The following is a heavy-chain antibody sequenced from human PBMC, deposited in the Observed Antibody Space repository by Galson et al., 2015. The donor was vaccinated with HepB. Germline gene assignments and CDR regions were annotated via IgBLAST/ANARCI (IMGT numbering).Heavy chain of an antibody. Sequence: SLRLSCAASGFTFTRHWMSWVRQAPGKGPEWVANINEDGSEENYMDSVKGRFTISRDNAKNSLYLQMSSLRAEDTAVYYCAREPTADSSWGQGTLVTVSS. J-gene: IGHJ4*02. V-gene: IGHV3-7*03. CDR3: AREPTADSS. D-gene: IGHD6-13*01. CDR1: GFTFTRHW. CDR2: INEDGSEE.